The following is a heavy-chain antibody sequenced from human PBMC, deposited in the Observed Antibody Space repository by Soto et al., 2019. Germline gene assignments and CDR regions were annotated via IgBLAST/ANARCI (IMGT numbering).Heavy chain of an antibody. D-gene: IGHD3-16*01. Sequence: SETLYLTCSVSGGSVNTVGVYWTWIRQPPGKGLEWIGYIYYSGSTNYNPSLKSRVTISVDTSKNQFSLKLSSVTAADTAVYYCARLNPGSQVWGIYYFDYWGQGTLVTVSS. CDR1: GGSVNTVGVY. CDR3: ARLNPGSQVWGIYYFDY. V-gene: IGHV4-61*08. J-gene: IGHJ4*02. CDR2: IYYSGST.